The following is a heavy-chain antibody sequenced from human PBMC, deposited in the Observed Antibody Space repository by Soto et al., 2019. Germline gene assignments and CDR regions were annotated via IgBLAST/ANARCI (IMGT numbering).Heavy chain of an antibody. CDR1: GVSIRSYY. CDR3: ARHGSTLRAYYDPLDY. V-gene: IGHV4-59*08. J-gene: IGHJ4*02. D-gene: IGHD3-22*01. Sequence: SETLSLTCTVSGVSIRSYYWSWIRQPPGKGLEWIGFIYYSGSTNYNPSLKSRVTISVDASKNQFSLNLISINVADTAIYYCARHGSTLRAYYDPLDYWGQGTLVTVSS. CDR2: IYYSGST.